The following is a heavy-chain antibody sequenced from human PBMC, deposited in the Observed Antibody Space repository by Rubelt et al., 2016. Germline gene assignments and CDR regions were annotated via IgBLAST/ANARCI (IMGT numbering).Heavy chain of an antibody. Sequence: VKVSCKASGYTFAGYYLHWVRQAPGQGLEWMGWINPNSGGTNFAQKFQGRVTMTRDTSISTAYMELSRLRSEDTAVYYCARGRMGRGVPYWFDPWGQGTLVTVSS. CDR3: ARGRMGRGVPYWFDP. J-gene: IGHJ5*02. CDR2: INPNSGGT. D-gene: IGHD3-10*01. V-gene: IGHV1-2*02. CDR1: GYTFAGYY.